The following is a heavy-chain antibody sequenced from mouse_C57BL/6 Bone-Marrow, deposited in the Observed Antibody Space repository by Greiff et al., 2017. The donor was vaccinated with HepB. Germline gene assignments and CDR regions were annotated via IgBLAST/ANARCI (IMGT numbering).Heavy chain of an antibody. CDR3: AIYDSYYEVMDY. CDR2: ISYDGSN. J-gene: IGHJ4*01. Sequence: EVKLMESGPGLVKPSQSLSLTCSVTGYSITSGYYWNWIRQFPGNKLEWMGYISYDGSNNYNPSLKNRISITRDTSKNQFFLKLNSVTTEDTATYYCAIYDSYYEVMDYWGQGTSVTVSS. D-gene: IGHD2-3*01. V-gene: IGHV3-6*01. CDR1: GYSITSGYY.